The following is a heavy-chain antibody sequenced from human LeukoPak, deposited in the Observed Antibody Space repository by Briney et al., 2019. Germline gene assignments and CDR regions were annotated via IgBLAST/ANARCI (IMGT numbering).Heavy chain of an antibody. CDR3: AKEGRSLQTY. CDR2: IKEDGTET. J-gene: IGHJ4*02. D-gene: IGHD5-24*01. Sequence: GGSLRLSCAASGFVFSSNWMSWVRLAPGKGLEWVANIKEDGTETYYVDSVKGRFTISRDNAKNSLYLQMNSLRVEDTAVYYCAKEGRSLQTYWGQGTLVTVSS. V-gene: IGHV3-7*03. CDR1: GFVFSSNW.